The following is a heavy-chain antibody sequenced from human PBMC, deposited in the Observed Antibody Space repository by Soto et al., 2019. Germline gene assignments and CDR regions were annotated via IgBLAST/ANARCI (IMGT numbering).Heavy chain of an antibody. CDR2: IKSDGSGT. Sequence: EVQLVESGGGLVQPGESLTLSCAASGFTFSSYWMHWVRQAPGKGLVWVSRIKSDGSGTYYADSVKGRLTISRDNAKNTVDLQRNSLRVEDSAVYFCARVEGERYDGNGYLGRHWGQGTLVTVSS. V-gene: IGHV3-74*01. J-gene: IGHJ4*02. CDR3: ARVEGERYDGNGYLGRH. D-gene: IGHD3-22*01. CDR1: GFTFSSYW.